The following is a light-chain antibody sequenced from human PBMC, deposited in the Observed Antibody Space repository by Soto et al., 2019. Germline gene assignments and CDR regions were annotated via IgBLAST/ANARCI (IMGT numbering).Light chain of an antibody. Sequence: QPVLTQPASVSGSPGQSITISCTGYSSDVGGYNYVSWYQQHPGKAPKLMIYEVSNRPSGISNRFSGSKSGNTASLTLSGLQAEDEADYYCSSYTSSSTLVFGGGTKVTVL. J-gene: IGLJ2*01. CDR1: SSDVGGYNY. CDR3: SSYTSSSTLV. V-gene: IGLV2-14*01. CDR2: EVS.